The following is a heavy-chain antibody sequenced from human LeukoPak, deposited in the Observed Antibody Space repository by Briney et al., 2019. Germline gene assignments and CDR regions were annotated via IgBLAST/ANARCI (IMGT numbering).Heavy chain of an antibody. CDR2: IYPSGST. CDR1: GGSISGYY. J-gene: IGHJ4*02. CDR3: ARHRYTSSSSYFDF. D-gene: IGHD6-6*01. V-gene: IGHV4-4*09. Sequence: PSETLSLTCTVSGGSISGYYWTWIRQPPGKGLEWIGYIYPSGSTNYNPSLKSRVTISVDTSKNQFSLRLSSVTAADTAVYYCARHRYTSSSSYFDFWGQGTLVTVSS.